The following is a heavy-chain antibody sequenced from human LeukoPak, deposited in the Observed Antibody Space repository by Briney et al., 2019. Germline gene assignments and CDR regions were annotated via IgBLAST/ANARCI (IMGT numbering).Heavy chain of an antibody. D-gene: IGHD4-17*01. V-gene: IGHV4-61*05. Sequence: PSETLSLTCTVSSGSISTSNYYWGWVRQPPGKALEWIGNIFYSGSTNYNPSLKSRVTISVDTSKNQFSLKLSSVTAADTAVYYCASFDYEDAFDIWGQGTMVTVSS. J-gene: IGHJ3*02. CDR1: SGSISTSNYY. CDR3: ASFDYEDAFDI. CDR2: IFYSGST.